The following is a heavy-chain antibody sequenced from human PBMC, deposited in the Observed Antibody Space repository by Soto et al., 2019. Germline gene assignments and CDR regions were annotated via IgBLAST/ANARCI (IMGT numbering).Heavy chain of an antibody. CDR2: ISYDGRIK. V-gene: IGHV3-30*04. CDR3: ARAGDGDDFDY. Sequence: QVQLVESGGGVVQPGRSLRLSCAASGFFFSIYAMHWVRQAPGKGLEWVAVISYDGRIKHYADSVKGRFTISRDTSKNMLYLQMNSLRGEDTAVYYCARAGDGDDFDYWGQGTLVTVSS. CDR1: GFFFSIYA. D-gene: IGHD4-17*01. J-gene: IGHJ4*02.